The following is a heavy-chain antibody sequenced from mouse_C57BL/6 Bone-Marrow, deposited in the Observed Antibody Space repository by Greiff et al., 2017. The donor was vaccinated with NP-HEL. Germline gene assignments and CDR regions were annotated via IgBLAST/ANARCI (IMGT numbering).Heavy chain of an antibody. D-gene: IGHD2-3*01. Sequence: QVQLQQSGAELMKPGASVKLSCKATGYTFTGYWIEWVKQRPGHGLEWIGEILPGSGSTNYNEKFKGKATFTADTSSNTAYMQLCSLTTDDSAIYYCARMEDGYYEYFDVWGTGTTVTVSS. CDR1: GYTFTGYW. J-gene: IGHJ1*03. CDR2: ILPGSGST. CDR3: ARMEDGYYEYFDV. V-gene: IGHV1-9*01.